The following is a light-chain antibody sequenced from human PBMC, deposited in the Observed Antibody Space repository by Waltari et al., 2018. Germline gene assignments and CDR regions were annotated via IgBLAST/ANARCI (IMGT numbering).Light chain of an antibody. V-gene: IGKV1-5*03. Sequence: DIQMTQSPSTLSASVGDRVTITCRASQSISSWLAWYQQKPGKAPQLLIYKASRLESGVPARFSGSGCGTEFTLTISSLQPDDFATYYCQQYNSYPGTFGQGTKVEIK. J-gene: IGKJ1*01. CDR1: QSISSW. CDR2: KAS. CDR3: QQYNSYPGT.